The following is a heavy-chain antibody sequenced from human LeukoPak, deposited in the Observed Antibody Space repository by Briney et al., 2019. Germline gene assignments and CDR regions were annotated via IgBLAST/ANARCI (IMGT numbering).Heavy chain of an antibody. CDR3: ASNYGSGSYSLR. Sequence: SVKVSCKASGGTFSSYAISWVRQAPGQGLEWMGRIIPILGIANYAQKFQGRVTITADKSTSTAYMELSSLRSEDTAVYYCASNYGSGSYSLRWGQGTLVTVSS. J-gene: IGHJ4*02. CDR2: IIPILGIA. CDR1: GGTFSSYA. D-gene: IGHD3-10*01. V-gene: IGHV1-69*04.